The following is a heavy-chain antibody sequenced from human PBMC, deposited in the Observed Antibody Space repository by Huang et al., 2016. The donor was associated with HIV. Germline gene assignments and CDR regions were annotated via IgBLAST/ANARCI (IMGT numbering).Heavy chain of an antibody. J-gene: IGHJ5*02. CDR2: LYHGGKA. CDR1: GFTVHSNY. CDR3: ARGRYGTPNA. V-gene: IGHV3-53*01. Sequence: EVPLVESGGGLVQPGGSLRLSCAASGFTVHSNYMTWVRQAPGKGLEWVSLLYHGGKAHYADSVKGRFTISGDISQNTVCLQMSSLRVEDTAVYYCARGRYGTPNAWGQGTLVTVSS. D-gene: IGHD5-18*01.